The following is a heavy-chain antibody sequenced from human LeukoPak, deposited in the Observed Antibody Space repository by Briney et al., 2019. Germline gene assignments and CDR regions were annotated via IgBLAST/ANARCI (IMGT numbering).Heavy chain of an antibody. CDR1: GGSISSYY. D-gene: IGHD4-17*01. V-gene: IGHV4-59*12. J-gene: IGHJ4*02. CDR3: AREDRGDYYLDY. CDR2: IYYSGST. Sequence: DPSETLSLTCTVSGGSISSYYWSWIRQPPGKGLEWIGYIYYSGSTNYNPSLKSRVTISVDTSKNQFSLKLSSVTAADTAVYYCAREDRGDYYLDYWGQGTLVTVSS.